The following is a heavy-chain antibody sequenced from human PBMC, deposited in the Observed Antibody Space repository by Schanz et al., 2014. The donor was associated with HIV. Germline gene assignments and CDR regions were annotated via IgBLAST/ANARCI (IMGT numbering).Heavy chain of an antibody. D-gene: IGHD3-10*01. CDR1: GFTFSIFG. CDR3: ARDILWFGELGGMDV. CDR2: IGYDGSNK. Sequence: QVQLVESGGGVVQPGRSLRLSCAASGFTFSIFGMHWVRQAPGKGLEWVAIIGYDGSNKYYADSVKGRFTVSRDNSKNTNTLYLQMNSLRVEDTAVYYCARDILWFGELGGMDVWGQGTTVTVSS. J-gene: IGHJ6*02. V-gene: IGHV3-33*01.